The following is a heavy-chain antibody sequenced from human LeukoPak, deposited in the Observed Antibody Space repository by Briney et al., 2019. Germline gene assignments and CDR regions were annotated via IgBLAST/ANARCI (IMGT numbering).Heavy chain of an antibody. CDR1: GGSFSDYY. D-gene: IGHD3-22*01. Sequence: PSETLSLTCAVYGGSFSDYYWNWIRQPPGKGLEWIGEINHSGSTNYNPSLKSRVTISVDTSKNQFSLKLSSVTAADTAVYYCARALYYYDSSGYYRYYYYMDVWGKGTTVTVSS. J-gene: IGHJ6*03. CDR2: INHSGST. V-gene: IGHV4-34*01. CDR3: ARALYYYDSSGYYRYYYYMDV.